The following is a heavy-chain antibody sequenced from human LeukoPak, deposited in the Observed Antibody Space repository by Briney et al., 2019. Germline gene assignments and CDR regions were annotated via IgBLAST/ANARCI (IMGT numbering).Heavy chain of an antibody. V-gene: IGHV1-69*13. CDR2: IIPIFGTA. D-gene: IGHD3-9*01. J-gene: IGHJ4*02. CDR1: GGTFSSYA. CDR3: ARDSGYGRYYFDY. Sequence: SVKVSCKASGGTFSSYAISWVRQAPGQGLEWMGGIIPIFGTANYAQKFQGRVTITADESTSTAYMELNSLRSEDTAVYYCARDSGYGRYYFDYWGQGTLVTVSS.